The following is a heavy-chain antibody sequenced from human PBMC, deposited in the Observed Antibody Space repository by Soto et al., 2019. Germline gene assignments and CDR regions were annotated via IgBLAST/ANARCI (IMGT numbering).Heavy chain of an antibody. CDR3: AEGGYCTNGVCFPN. V-gene: IGHV4-34*01. J-gene: IGHJ4*02. CDR2: INHSGST. Sequence: SETLSLTCAVYGGSFSGYYWSWIRQPPGKGLEWIGEINHSGSTNYNPSLKSRVTISVGTSKNQFSLKLSSVTAADTAVYYCAEGGYCTNGVCFPNWGQGTLVTVSS. D-gene: IGHD2-8*01. CDR1: GGSFSGYY.